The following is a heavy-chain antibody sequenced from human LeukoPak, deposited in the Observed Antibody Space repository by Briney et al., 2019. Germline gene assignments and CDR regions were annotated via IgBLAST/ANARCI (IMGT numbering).Heavy chain of an antibody. J-gene: IGHJ6*02. D-gene: IGHD3-10*01. CDR1: GFTFNYYG. V-gene: IGHV3-30*03. CDR3: ARPSGSYFRHYYGMDV. CDR2: ISYDEKNK. Sequence: GGSLRLSCAASGFTFNYYGMYWVRQAPGEGLEWVALISYDEKNKFYANSVKGRFTISRDTSKNTVYLQMNSLRAEDTSLYYCARPSGSYFRHYYGMDVWGQGTTVTVSS.